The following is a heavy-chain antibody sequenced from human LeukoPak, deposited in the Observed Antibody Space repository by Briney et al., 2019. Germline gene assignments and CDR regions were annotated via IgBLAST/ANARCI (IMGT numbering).Heavy chain of an antibody. CDR1: GGSISSGDYY. CDR3: ARDGPGLGLDY. CDR2: IYYSGST. V-gene: IGHV4-30-4*01. D-gene: IGHD3-22*01. J-gene: IGHJ4*02. Sequence: SQTLSLTCTVSGGSISSGDYYWSWIRQPPGKGLEWIGYIYYSGSTYYNPSLKSRVTISVDTSKNQSSLKLSSVTAADTAVYYCARDGPGLGLDYWGQGTLVTVSS.